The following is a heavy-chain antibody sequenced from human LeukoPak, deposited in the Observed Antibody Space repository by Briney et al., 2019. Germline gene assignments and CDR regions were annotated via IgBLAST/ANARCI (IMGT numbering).Heavy chain of an antibody. CDR1: GGSFSGYY. J-gene: IGHJ4*02. Sequence: SETLSLTCAVYGGSFSGYYWSWIRQPPGKGLEWIGEINHSGRTNYNPSLKSRVTISVDTSKNQFSLKLSSVTAADTAVYYCARLRFLEWLLPEYYFDYWVQGTLVTVSS. CDR3: ARLRFLEWLLPEYYFDY. V-gene: IGHV4-34*01. CDR2: INHSGRT. D-gene: IGHD3-3*01.